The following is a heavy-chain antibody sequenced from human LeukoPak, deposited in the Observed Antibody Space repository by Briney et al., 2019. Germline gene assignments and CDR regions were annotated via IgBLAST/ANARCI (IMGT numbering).Heavy chain of an antibody. CDR2: IYPGDSDT. CDR1: GYSFTSYW. D-gene: IGHD5-18*01. Sequence: GESLKISCKGSGYSFTSYWIGWVRQMPGKGLEWMGIIYPGDSDTRYSPSFQGQVTISADKSISTAYLQWSSLKASDTAMYYCARHTFLYSSTTPDAFDIWGQGTMVTVSS. V-gene: IGHV5-51*01. J-gene: IGHJ3*02. CDR3: ARHTFLYSSTTPDAFDI.